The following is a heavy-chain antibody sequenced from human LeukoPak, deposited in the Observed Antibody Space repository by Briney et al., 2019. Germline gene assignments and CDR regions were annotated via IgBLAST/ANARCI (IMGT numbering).Heavy chain of an antibody. V-gene: IGHV4-34*01. D-gene: IGHD2-2*01. CDR2: INHSGST. CDR3: ARVYCSSTSCYVYFDY. J-gene: IGHJ4*02. Sequence: RSSETLSLTCAVYGGSFSGYYWSWIRQPPGKGLEWIGEINHSGSTNYNPSLKSRVTISVDTSKNQFSLKLSSVTAADTAVYYCARVYCSSTSCYVYFDYWGQGTLVTVSS. CDR1: GGSFSGYY.